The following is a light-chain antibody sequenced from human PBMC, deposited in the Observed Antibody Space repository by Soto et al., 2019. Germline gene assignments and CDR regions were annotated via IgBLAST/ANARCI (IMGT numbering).Light chain of an antibody. CDR1: PSQVHNDGNTY. CDR2: KVS. J-gene: IGKJ1*01. V-gene: IGKV2-24*01. Sequence: DIVMTQTPLSSPVTLGPAASISSRPSPSQVHNDGNTYLSWFKQRQGQPPRLXSYKVSDRFSGVPDRVSGSGAGTDFTLTISRVEAEDVGVYYCMQATQSSWTFGQGTKVDIK. CDR3: MQATQSSWT.